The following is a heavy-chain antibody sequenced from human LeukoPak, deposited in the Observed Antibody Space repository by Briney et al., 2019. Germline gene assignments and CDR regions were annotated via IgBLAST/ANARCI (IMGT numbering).Heavy chain of an antibody. CDR1: GFTFSSYA. V-gene: IGHV3-21*04. CDR2: ISSSSSSI. J-gene: IGHJ6*04. CDR3: ARGDWDYYYCALDV. D-gene: IGHD3-16*01. Sequence: PGGSLRLSCAASGFTFSSYAMSWVRQAPGKGLEWISSISSSSSSIYYADSVEGRFTVSRDNAKNSLYLQLNSLRAEDTAVYYCARGDWDYYYCALDVWGKGTTVTVSS.